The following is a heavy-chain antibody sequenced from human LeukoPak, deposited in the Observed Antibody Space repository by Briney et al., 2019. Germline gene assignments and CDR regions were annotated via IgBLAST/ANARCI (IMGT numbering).Heavy chain of an antibody. Sequence: SETLSLTCTVSGGSIGSYYWSWIRQPPGKGLEWIGYIYYSGSTNYNPSLKSRVTISVDTSKNQFSLKLSSVTAADTAVYYCARSGHDFWSGYPYYFDYWGQGTLVTVSS. CDR1: GGSIGSYY. V-gene: IGHV4-59*01. CDR3: ARSGHDFWSGYPYYFDY. J-gene: IGHJ4*02. D-gene: IGHD3-3*01. CDR2: IYYSGST.